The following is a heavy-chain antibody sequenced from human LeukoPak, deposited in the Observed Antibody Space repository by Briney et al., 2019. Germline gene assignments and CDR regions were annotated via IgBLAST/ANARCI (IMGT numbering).Heavy chain of an antibody. CDR2: ISSSSSYI. V-gene: IGHV3-21*01. Sequence: PGGSLRLSCAASGFTFSSYSMNWVRQAPGKGLEWVSSISSSSSYIYYADSVKGRFTISRDNAKNSLYLQMNSLRAEDTAVYYCARDKMATIFPLDYWGQGTLVTVSS. CDR1: GFTFSSYS. CDR3: ARDKMATIFPLDY. D-gene: IGHD5-24*01. J-gene: IGHJ4*02.